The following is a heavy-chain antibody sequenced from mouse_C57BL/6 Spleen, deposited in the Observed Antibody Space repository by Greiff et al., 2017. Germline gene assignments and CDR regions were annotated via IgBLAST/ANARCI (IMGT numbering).Heavy chain of an antibody. CDR1: GYTFTDYY. V-gene: IGHV1-76*01. D-gene: IGHD2-4*01. J-gene: IGHJ4*01. Sequence: QVQLQQSGAELVRPGASVKLSCKASGYTFTDYYINWVKQRPGQGLEWIARIYPGSGNTYYNEKFKGKATLTAEKSSSTAYMQLSSLTSEASAVYFCTRSYDYHYYSMDYWGQGTSVTVSS. CDR2: IYPGSGNT. CDR3: TRSYDYHYYSMDY.